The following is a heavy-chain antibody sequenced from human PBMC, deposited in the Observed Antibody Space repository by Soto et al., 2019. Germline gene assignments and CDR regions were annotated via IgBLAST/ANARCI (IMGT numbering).Heavy chain of an antibody. CDR3: AGAPTYYYDSSGYYPPFSFDY. D-gene: IGHD3-22*01. V-gene: IGHV4-30-4*01. CDR1: GGSISSGDYY. J-gene: IGHJ4*02. Sequence: VSLTCTVSGGSISSGDYYWSWIRQPPGKGLEWIGYIYYSGSTYYNPSLKSRVTISVDTSKNQFSLKLSSVTAADTAVYYCAGAPTYYYDSSGYYPPFSFDYWGQGTLVTVSS. CDR2: IYYSGST.